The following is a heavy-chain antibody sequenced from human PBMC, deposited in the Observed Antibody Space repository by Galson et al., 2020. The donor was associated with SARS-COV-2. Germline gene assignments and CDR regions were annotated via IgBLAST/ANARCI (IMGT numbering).Heavy chain of an antibody. Sequence: SETLSLTCTVSGDSITSGSYYWSWVRQPAGMGLEWIGCIYTSGTSNYNPSLKSRVTISLDTSKNQFSLKLSSVTAADTAVYYCARTGYYYDSRSALGLDVWGQGTSVTVSS. V-gene: IGHV4-61*02. CDR2: IYTSGTS. CDR1: GDSITSGSYY. J-gene: IGHJ6*02. D-gene: IGHD3-22*01. CDR3: ARTGYYYDSRSALGLDV.